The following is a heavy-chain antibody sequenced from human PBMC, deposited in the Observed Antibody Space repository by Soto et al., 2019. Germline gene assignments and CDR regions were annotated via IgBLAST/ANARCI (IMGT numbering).Heavy chain of an antibody. Sequence: HPGGSLRLSCAASGFTFSSYAMSWVRQAPGKGLEWVSAISGSGGSTYYADSVKGRFTISRDNSKNTLYLQMNSLRAEDTAVYYCAKDRGYSSSRGFWFDPWGQGTLVTVSS. CDR2: ISGSGGST. J-gene: IGHJ5*02. CDR3: AKDRGYSSSRGFWFDP. V-gene: IGHV3-23*01. D-gene: IGHD6-13*01. CDR1: GFTFSSYA.